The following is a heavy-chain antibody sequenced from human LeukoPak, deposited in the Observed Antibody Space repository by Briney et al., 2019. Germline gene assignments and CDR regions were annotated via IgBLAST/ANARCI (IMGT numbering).Heavy chain of an antibody. CDR2: IIPIFGTA. CDR3: ASGPLYGGYDD. V-gene: IGHV1-69*05. D-gene: IGHD5-12*01. Sequence: SVKVSCKASGGTFSSYAISWVRQAPGQGLEWMGRIIPIFGTANYAQEFQGRVTITTDESTSTAYMELSSLRSEDTAVYYCASGPLYGGYDDWGQGTLVTVCS. CDR1: GGTFSSYA. J-gene: IGHJ4*02.